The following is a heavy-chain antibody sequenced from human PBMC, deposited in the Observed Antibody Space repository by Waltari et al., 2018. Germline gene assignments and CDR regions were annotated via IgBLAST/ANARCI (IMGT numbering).Heavy chain of an antibody. V-gene: IGHV1-8*02. CDR1: GYTFTSYD. CDR2: MNLNSGNT. J-gene: IGHJ2*01. Sequence: QVQLVQSGAEVKKPGASVKVSCKASGYTFTSYDINWVRQATGQGLEWMGWMNLNSGNTGYAQKFQGRVTMTRNTSISTAYMELSSLRSEDTAVYYCARALGVDYGGNSLLWYFDLWGRGTLVTVSS. CDR3: ARALGVDYGGNSLLWYFDL. D-gene: IGHD4-17*01.